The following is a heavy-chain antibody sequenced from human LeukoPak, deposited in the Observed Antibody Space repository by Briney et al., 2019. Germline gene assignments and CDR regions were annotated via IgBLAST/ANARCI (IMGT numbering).Heavy chain of an antibody. D-gene: IGHD3-10*01. CDR1: GGSISSDDYY. CDR2: FYYSGST. V-gene: IGHV4-30-4*08. Sequence: SQTLSLTCTVSGGSISSDDYYWSWIRQLPGKGLEWIGYFYYSGSTNYNPSLKSRVTISVDTSKNQFSLKLSSVTAADTAVYYCARVEWFGELSPFDIWGQGTMVTVSS. J-gene: IGHJ3*02. CDR3: ARVEWFGELSPFDI.